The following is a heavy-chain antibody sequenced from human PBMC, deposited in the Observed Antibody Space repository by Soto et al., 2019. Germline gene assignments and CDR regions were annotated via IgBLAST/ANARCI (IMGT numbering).Heavy chain of an antibody. J-gene: IGHJ4*02. CDR3: ARDPINPYSSSSTYRSSWSLDY. V-gene: IGHV3-21*01. CDR2: ISSSSSYI. Sequence: GGSLRLSCAASGFTFSSYSMNWVRQAPGKGLEWVSSISSSSSYIYYADSVKGRFTISRDNAKNSLYLQMNSLRAEDTAVYYCARDPINPYSSSSTYRSSWSLDYWGQGTLVTVSS. CDR1: GFTFSSYS. D-gene: IGHD6-6*01.